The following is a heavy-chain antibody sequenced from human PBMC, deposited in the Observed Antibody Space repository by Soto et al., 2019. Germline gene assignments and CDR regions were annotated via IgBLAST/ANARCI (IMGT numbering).Heavy chain of an antibody. CDR3: AREGRSSTSCEGAACRGGSYYMDV. J-gene: IGHJ6*03. D-gene: IGHD2-2*01. V-gene: IGHV1-3*01. CDR2: INAGNGDT. Sequence: ASVKVSCKASGYTLTSNVMHWVRQAPGQRLEWMGWINAGNGDTKYSQKFQGRVTVTRDTSASTAYMELSSLTSEDTSVYYCAREGRSSTSCEGAACRGGSYYMDVWGKGTTVTVSS. CDR1: GYTLTSNV.